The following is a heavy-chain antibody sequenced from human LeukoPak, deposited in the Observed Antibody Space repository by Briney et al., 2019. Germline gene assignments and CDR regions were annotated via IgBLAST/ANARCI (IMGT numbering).Heavy chain of an antibody. CDR1: GFTFSSYG. J-gene: IGHJ4*02. Sequence: GGSLRLSCAASGFTFSSYGMSWVRQAPGKGLEWVSGIRAGGDNTYYADSVKGRFTISRDNSKNTLYLEVISLTAEDTAVYYCAKDDAWLRFGEWSQGTLVTVSS. V-gene: IGHV3-23*01. CDR3: AKDDAWLRFGE. D-gene: IGHD3-10*01. CDR2: IRAGGDNT.